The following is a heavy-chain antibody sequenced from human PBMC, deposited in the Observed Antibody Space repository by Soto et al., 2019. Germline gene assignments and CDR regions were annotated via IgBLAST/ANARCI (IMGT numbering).Heavy chain of an antibody. Sequence: SQTLSLTCAISGDSVSSNSAAWNLIRQSPSSGLEWLGRTYYRSNWSNDYAVSVKSRITINSDTSKNQFSLQLYSVTPEHTAVYYCAGVSWFRGMDVWGQGTPVTVS. CDR2: TYYRSNWSN. CDR3: AGVSWFRGMDV. V-gene: IGHV6-1*01. J-gene: IGHJ6*02. CDR1: GDSVSSNSAA. D-gene: IGHD3-10*01.